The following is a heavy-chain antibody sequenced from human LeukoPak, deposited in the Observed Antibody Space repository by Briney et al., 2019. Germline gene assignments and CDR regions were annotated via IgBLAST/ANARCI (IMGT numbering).Heavy chain of an antibody. D-gene: IGHD1-26*01. CDR1: GGSISGYY. Sequence: SETLSLTCIVSGGSISGYYWSWIRQPPGKGLELIGHIYYTGKTVYSPSLKSRATILLDTSENQFSLKLSSVTAADTAVYYCARSGWEIFDYWGQGTLVTVSS. CDR3: ARSGWEIFDY. J-gene: IGHJ4*02. CDR2: IYYTGKT. V-gene: IGHV4-59*01.